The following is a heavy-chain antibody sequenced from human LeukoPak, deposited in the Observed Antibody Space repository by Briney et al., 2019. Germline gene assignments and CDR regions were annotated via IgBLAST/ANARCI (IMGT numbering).Heavy chain of an antibody. CDR3: ASSIVGATYGAFDY. D-gene: IGHD1-26*01. J-gene: IGHJ4*02. V-gene: IGHV3-53*01. CDR1: GFTVSSNY. CDR2: IYSGGST. Sequence: QPGGSLRLSCAASGFTVSSNYMSWVRQAPGKGLEWVSAIYSGGSTYYADSVKGRFTISRDNAKNSLYLQMNSLRAEDTAVYYCASSIVGATYGAFDYWGQGTLVTVSS.